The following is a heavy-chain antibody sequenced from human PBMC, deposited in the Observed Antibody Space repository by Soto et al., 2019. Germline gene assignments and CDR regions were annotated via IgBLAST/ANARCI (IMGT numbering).Heavy chain of an antibody. CDR2: INHSGST. V-gene: IGHV4-34*01. D-gene: IGHD6-13*01. J-gene: IGHJ6*02. CDR1: GGSFSDYY. Sequence: SETLSLTCAVYGGSFSDYYWIWIRQPPGKGLEWIGEINHSGSTNYNPSLKSRVTISVDTSKNQFSLKLSSVTAADTAVYYCARNTAAGTLSYYYYGMDVWGQGTTVTVS. CDR3: ARNTAAGTLSYYYYGMDV.